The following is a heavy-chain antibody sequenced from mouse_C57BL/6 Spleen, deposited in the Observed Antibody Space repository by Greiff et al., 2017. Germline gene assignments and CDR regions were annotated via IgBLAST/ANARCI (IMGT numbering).Heavy chain of an antibody. Sequence: QVQLQQPGAELVKPGASVKLSCKASGYTFTSYWMHWVKQRTGQGLEWIGMIHPTSGSTNYNEKFKSKATLPVDKSSSTAYMHLGSLTAEDSAVYYCAVYYDYFAYWGQGTLVTVSA. D-gene: IGHD2-4*01. V-gene: IGHV1-64*01. J-gene: IGHJ3*01. CDR2: IHPTSGST. CDR1: GYTFTSYW. CDR3: AVYYDYFAY.